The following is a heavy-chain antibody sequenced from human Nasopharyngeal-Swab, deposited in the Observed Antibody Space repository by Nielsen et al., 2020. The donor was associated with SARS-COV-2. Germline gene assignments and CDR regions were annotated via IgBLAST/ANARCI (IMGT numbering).Heavy chain of an antibody. V-gene: IGHV4-34*01. CDR2: INHTGSPKTGTT. J-gene: IGHJ6*03. CDR3: ARRPNCSSTSCSYYYYYMDV. Sequence: WIRQPPGKGLEWIGEINHTGSPKTGTTNYNPSLKSRITILVDTSKNQVSLKLNSVTAADTALYYCARRPNCSSTSCSYYYYYMDVWGKGTTVTVSS. D-gene: IGHD2-2*01.